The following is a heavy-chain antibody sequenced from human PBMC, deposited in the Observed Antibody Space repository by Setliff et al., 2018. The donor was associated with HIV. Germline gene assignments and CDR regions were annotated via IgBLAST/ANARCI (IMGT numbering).Heavy chain of an antibody. CDR1: GFTFSTYP. CDR2: ITGSGGST. J-gene: IGHJ4*02. V-gene: IGHV3-23*01. D-gene: IGHD3-22*01. CDR3: AKEVPYSNGFMYFDY. Sequence: GGSLRLSCVASGFTFSTYPMSWVRQAPGKGLEWVSAITGSGGSTYYAASAKGRFTISRDNSKTTVYLQMNSLRAEDTAIYYCAKEVPYSNGFMYFDYWGQGTLVTVSS.